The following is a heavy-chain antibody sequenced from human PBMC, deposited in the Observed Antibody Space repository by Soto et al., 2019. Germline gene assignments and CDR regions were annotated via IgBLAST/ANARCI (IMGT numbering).Heavy chain of an antibody. V-gene: IGHV1-18*01. CDR3: ARDPGFGFGYSYAFAMEV. Sequence: QVQLVQSGAEVKKPGASVKVSCKASGYTFSNYGISWVRQGPGQGLEWMGWISGYNGNTHYEEKVQDRIKMTTDTSTSTTYRELRSLRSDDTAVYFCARDPGFGFGYSYAFAMEVWDKGTTVTVSS. CDR1: GYTFSNYG. CDR2: ISGYNGNT. D-gene: IGHD5-18*01. J-gene: IGHJ6*04.